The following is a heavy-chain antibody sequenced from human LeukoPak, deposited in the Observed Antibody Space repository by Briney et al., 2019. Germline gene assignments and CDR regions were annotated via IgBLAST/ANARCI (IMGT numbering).Heavy chain of an antibody. CDR3: AKDLGSVVATYFDY. Sequence: GGSLRLSCAASGFTLSSYSMNWVRQAPGKGLEWVSYISSSSSTIYYADSVKGRFTISRDNAKNSLYLQMNSLRAEDTAVYYCAKDLGSVVATYFDYWGQGTLVTVSS. CDR1: GFTLSSYS. CDR2: ISSSSSTI. V-gene: IGHV3-48*04. D-gene: IGHD2-15*01. J-gene: IGHJ4*02.